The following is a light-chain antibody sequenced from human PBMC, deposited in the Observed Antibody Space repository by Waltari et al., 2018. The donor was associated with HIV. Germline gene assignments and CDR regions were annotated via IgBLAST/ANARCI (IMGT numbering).Light chain of an antibody. J-gene: IGLJ1*01. V-gene: IGLV3-21*02. CDR3: HVWDRSSDHHV. CDR2: DGS. Sequence: SVSVAPGQTARITCGGNNIGSKRVHWYQQKAGQAPVLVVYDGSDRPSGIPERFSGSKSGNTATLTISRVEAGDEADYYCHVWDRSSDHHVFGTGTKVTVL. CDR1: NIGSKR.